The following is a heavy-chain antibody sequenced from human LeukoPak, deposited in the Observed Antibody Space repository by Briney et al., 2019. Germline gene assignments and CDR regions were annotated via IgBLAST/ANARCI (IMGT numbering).Heavy chain of an antibody. CDR2: INHSGST. D-gene: IGHD3-9*01. J-gene: IGHJ6*03. CDR1: GGSFSGYY. Sequence: PSETLSLTCAVYGGSFSGYYWSWIRQPPGKGLEWIGEINHSGSTNYNPSLKSRVTISVDTSKNQFSLKLSSVTAADTAVYYCARGLAYYDILTGYYTPYYYYYMDVWGKGTTVTVSS. V-gene: IGHV4-34*01. CDR3: ARGLAYYDILTGYYTPYYYYYMDV.